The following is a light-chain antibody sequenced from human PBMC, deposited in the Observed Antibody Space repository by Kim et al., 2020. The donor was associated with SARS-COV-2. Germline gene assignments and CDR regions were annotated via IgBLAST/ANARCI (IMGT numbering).Light chain of an antibody. J-gene: IGKJ4*01. V-gene: IGKV3-11*01. CDR2: ETS. CDR1: QSVGTS. Sequence: LSPGQTATLSARASQSVGTSLALFKQKPGQAPILLIFETSNRATGIPARFSGSGSGTAFTLTISSLEPEDFAVYYCQQRYNWPLTFGGGTKVDIK. CDR3: QQRYNWPLT.